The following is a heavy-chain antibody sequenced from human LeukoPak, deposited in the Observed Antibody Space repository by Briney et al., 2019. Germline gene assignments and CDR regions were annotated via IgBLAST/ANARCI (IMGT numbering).Heavy chain of an antibody. D-gene: IGHD1-26*01. V-gene: IGHV1-46*01. Sequence: ASVKVSCKASGYTFTSYYMHWVRQAPGQGLEWVGIINPSGGSTSYAQKFQGRVTMTRDTSTSTVYMKLSSLRSEDTAVYYCARYSGSQFPFDYWGQGTLVTVSS. CDR1: GYTFTSYY. J-gene: IGHJ4*02. CDR3: ARYSGSQFPFDY. CDR2: INPSGGST.